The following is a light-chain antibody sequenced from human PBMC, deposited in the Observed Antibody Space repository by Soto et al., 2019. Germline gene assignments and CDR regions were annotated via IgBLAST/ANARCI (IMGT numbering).Light chain of an antibody. CDR1: QSVSSN. J-gene: IGKJ1*01. V-gene: IGKV3-15*01. CDR3: QQYNNWPPGK. Sequence: EIVMTQSPATLSVSPGERATLSCRASQSVSSNLAWYQQKPGQAPRLLIYGASTMATGIPARFSGSGSGTAFTLTISSLHSEDFAVYYCQQYNNWPPGKFGQGTKVEIK. CDR2: GAS.